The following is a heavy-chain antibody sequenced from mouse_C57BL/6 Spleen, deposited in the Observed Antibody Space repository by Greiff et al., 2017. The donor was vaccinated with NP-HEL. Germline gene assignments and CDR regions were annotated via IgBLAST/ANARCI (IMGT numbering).Heavy chain of an antibody. V-gene: IGHV3-1*01. J-gene: IGHJ4*01. CDR2: ISYSGST. Sequence: EVQLQESGPGMVKPSQSLSLTCTVTGYSITSGYDWHWIRHFPGNKLEWMGYISYSGSTNYNPSLKSRISITHDTSKNHFFLKLNSVTTEDTATYCCARTTGVEGYAMDYWGQGTSVTVSS. CDR3: ARTTGVEGYAMDY. D-gene: IGHD1-1*01. CDR1: GYSITSGYD.